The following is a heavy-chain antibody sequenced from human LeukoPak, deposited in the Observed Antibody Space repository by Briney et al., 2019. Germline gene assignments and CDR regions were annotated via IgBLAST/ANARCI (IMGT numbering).Heavy chain of an antibody. CDR3: ARVGSDWLTFDY. CDR2: IYSGGST. J-gene: IGHJ4*02. V-gene: IGHV3-53*01. Sequence: GGSLRLSCAASGFTVSSNYMSWVRQAPGKGLEWVSVIYSGGSTYYADSVKGRFTISRDNSKNTLYLQMNSLRAEDTAVYYCARVGSDWLTFDYWGQGTLVTVSS. D-gene: IGHD6-19*01. CDR1: GFTVSSNY.